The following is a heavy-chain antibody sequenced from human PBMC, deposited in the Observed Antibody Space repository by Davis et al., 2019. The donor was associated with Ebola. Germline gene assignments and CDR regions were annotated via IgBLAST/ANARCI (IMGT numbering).Heavy chain of an antibody. D-gene: IGHD5-24*01. CDR2: ISAYNGNT. V-gene: IGHV1-18*01. J-gene: IGHJ4*02. Sequence: ASVKVSCKASGYTFVDYGISWVRQAPGQGLEWMGWISAYNGNTNYAQKLQGRVTMTTDTSTSTAYMELRSLRSDDTAVYYCARGDEMATITGFDYWGQGTLVTVSS. CDR3: ARGDEMATITGFDY. CDR1: GYTFVDYG.